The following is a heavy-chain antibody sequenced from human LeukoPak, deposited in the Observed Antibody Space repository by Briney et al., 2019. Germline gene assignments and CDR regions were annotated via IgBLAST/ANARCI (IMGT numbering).Heavy chain of an antibody. CDR2: ISGSGGST. D-gene: IGHD5-24*01. CDR1: GFTFSSYA. J-gene: IGHJ4*02. Sequence: GGSLRLSCAASGFTFSSYAMSWVRQAPGKGLEWVSAISGSGGSTYYADSVKGRFTISRDNSKNTLYLQMNSLRAEDTAVYYCGKDLTGWLQPRGFGYWGQGTLVTVSS. V-gene: IGHV3-23*01. CDR3: GKDLTGWLQPRGFGY.